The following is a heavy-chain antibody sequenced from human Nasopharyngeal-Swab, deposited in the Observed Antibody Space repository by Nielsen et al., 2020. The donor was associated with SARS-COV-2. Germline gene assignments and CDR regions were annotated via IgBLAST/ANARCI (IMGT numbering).Heavy chain of an antibody. CDR3: ARDRGVVVAATRLGNYFDN. D-gene: IGHD2-15*01. CDR1: GFTFINYA. Sequence: GESLKISCAASGFTFINYAMSWVRQPPGKGLEWISLISGSGGETFYGDSVKGRFTISRENSKNTLSLQMSSLRVEDTAVYHCARDRGVVVAATRLGNYFDNWGQGTLVTVSS. J-gene: IGHJ4*02. CDR2: ISGSGGET. V-gene: IGHV3-23*01.